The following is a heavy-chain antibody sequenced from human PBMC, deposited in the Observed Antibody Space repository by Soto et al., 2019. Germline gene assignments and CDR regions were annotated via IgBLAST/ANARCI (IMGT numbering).Heavy chain of an antibody. CDR2: IYYSGST. CDR3: ARADPAAGNWFDP. D-gene: IGHD6-13*01. CDR1: GGSISSGGYY. V-gene: IGHV4-31*03. J-gene: IGHJ5*02. Sequence: SETLSLTCTVSGGSISSGGYYWSWIRQHPGKGLEWIGYIYYSGSTYYNPSLKSRVTISADTSKNQFSLKLSSVTAADTAVYYCARADPAAGNWFDPWGQGTLVTVSS.